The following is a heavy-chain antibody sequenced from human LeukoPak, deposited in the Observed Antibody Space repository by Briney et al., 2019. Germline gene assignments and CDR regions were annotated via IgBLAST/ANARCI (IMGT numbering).Heavy chain of an antibody. CDR3: ARDWDLYYYDSSGYHYSDAFDI. J-gene: IGHJ3*02. Sequence: GGSLRLSCAASGFTFSGYWMHWVRQAPGKGLVWVSRINSDGSSTTYADSVKGRFTISRDNAKNTLYLQMNSLRAEDTAVYYCARDWDLYYYDSSGYHYSDAFDIWGQGTMVTVSS. CDR2: INSDGSST. CDR1: GFTFSGYW. V-gene: IGHV3-74*01. D-gene: IGHD3-22*01.